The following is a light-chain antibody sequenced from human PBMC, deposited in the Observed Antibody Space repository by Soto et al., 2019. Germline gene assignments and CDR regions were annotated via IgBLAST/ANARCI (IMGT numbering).Light chain of an antibody. J-gene: IGLJ1*01. CDR1: SSDVGGYNY. Sequence: LTQPPSASGSPGQSVAISCTGTSSDVGGYNYVSWYQQHPGKAPKLMIYEVNKRPSGVPDRFSGSKSGNTASLTVSGLQAEHEADYYCSSYAGSSNVFGTGTKVTVL. CDR2: EVN. V-gene: IGLV2-8*01. CDR3: SSYAGSSNV.